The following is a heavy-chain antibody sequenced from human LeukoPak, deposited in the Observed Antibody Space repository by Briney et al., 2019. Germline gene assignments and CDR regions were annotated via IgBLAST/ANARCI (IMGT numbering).Heavy chain of an antibody. CDR3: AEISGLYSSSGYSPYFNY. CDR1: GFTFSSYA. Sequence: QPGGSLRLSCAASGFTFSSYAMSWVRQAPGKGLEWVSAISGSGGSTYYADSVKGRFTISRDNSKNTLYLQMNSLRAEDTAVYYCAEISGLYSSSGYSPYFNYGAREPWSPSPQ. V-gene: IGHV3-23*01. D-gene: IGHD6-13*01. J-gene: IGHJ4*02. CDR2: ISGSGGST.